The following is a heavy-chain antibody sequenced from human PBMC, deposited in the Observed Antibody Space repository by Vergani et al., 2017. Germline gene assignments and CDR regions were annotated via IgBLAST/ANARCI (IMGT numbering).Heavy chain of an antibody. D-gene: IGHD6-6*01. J-gene: IGHJ5*02. CDR3: AKDLGTSSGCGWFDP. CDR2: ISWNSNSI. CDR1: GFTSAGYA. V-gene: IGHV3-9*02. Sequence: EVQLEESGGGLVLPGRSLRLPCVASGFTSAGYAMHWVRQAPGKGLEWVSGISWNSNSIGYAASVKGRFTISRDNAKNSLYLQMNGLRAEDTALYYCAKDLGTSSGCGWFDPWGQGTLVTVSS.